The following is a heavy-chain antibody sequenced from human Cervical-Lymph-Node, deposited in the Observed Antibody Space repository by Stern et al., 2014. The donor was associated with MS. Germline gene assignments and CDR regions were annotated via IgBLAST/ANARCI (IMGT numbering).Heavy chain of an antibody. Sequence: QLQLQESGPGLLKPSQALSLICTVSSGTMTNYPYSWAWIRQSAGKGLEWIGHIDASGSTIYNPSLKSRVTISVDTSQNQLSLTLPSVTAADTAIYYCARDVPSSWEKGNSWFDTWGQGTLVTVSS. J-gene: IGHJ5*02. D-gene: IGHD6-13*01. V-gene: IGHV4-61*02. CDR3: ARDVPSSWEKGNSWFDT. CDR1: SGTMTNYPYS. CDR2: IDASGST.